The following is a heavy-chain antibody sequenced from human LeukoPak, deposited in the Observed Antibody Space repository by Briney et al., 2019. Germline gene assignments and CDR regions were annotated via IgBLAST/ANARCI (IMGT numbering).Heavy chain of an antibody. CDR3: ARGYYGSGSYEDYYGMDV. CDR2: ISSSGSML. V-gene: IGHV3-11*04. Sequence: GGSLRLSCAASGFTFSDHYMDWVRQAPGKGLEWLSYISSSGSMLHYADSVEGRFTTSRDNAKNSLYLQMNSLRAEDTAVYYCARGYYGSGSYEDYYGMDVWGQGTTVTVSS. J-gene: IGHJ6*02. D-gene: IGHD3-10*01. CDR1: GFTFSDHY.